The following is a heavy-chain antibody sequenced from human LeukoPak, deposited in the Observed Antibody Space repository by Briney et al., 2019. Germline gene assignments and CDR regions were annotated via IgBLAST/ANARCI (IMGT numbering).Heavy chain of an antibody. CDR2: ISAYNGDT. J-gene: IGHJ6*03. CDR1: GYTLNRYG. Sequence: GASVKVSCKASGYTLNRYGISWVRQAPGQGLEWMGWISAYNGDTSYAQNLQGRLTMTTDTSTSTAYMELRSLRSDDTAVYYCFRDYSPRLLRGVGGPEKDSYMDVWGKGTTVTVSS. D-gene: IGHD3-10*01. V-gene: IGHV1-18*01. CDR3: FRDYSPRLLRGVGGPEKDSYMDV.